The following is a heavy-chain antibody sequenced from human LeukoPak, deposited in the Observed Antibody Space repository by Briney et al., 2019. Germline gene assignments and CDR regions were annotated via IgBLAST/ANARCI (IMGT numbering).Heavy chain of an antibody. CDR1: GGSVSSYY. J-gene: IGHJ4*02. CDR3: ARTDWSLEWGFDS. D-gene: IGHD3-3*01. Sequence: SEALSLTCTVSGGSVSSYYWNWIRRPPGKGLEWIGFIYSSGTTNYNPSLKSRVTISMDTSKNQFSLKLTSVTAADTAVYFCARTDWSLEWGFDSWGQGTLVTVSS. CDR2: IYSSGTT. V-gene: IGHV4-59*02.